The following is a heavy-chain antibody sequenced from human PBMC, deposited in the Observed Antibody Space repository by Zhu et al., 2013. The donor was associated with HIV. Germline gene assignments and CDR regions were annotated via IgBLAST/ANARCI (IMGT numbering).Heavy chain of an antibody. Sequence: QVHLVQSGAEVKKPGSSVRLSCTSSGGTFGKFGIFWLRQSPIAGLEWMGTLIPMLGTPNYAQTFLGRLTIRAEESTATSYMELRGLTSDDTGIYYCARAPTSRRAGFDYWGQGTLVTVSS. CDR2: LIPMLGTP. CDR3: ARAPTSRRAGFDY. J-gene: IGHJ4*02. V-gene: IGHV1-69*18. D-gene: IGHD2-2*01. CDR1: GGTFGKFG.